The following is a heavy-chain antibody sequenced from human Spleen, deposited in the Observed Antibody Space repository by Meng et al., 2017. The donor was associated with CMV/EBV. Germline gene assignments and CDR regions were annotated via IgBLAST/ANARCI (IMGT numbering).Heavy chain of an antibody. CDR3: VRDQSGSDYTDYYYGMDV. Sequence: GESLKISCAASGFTFSTYAMHWVRQAPGKGLEWVAVISYDGRNKYYADSVKGRFTISRDNSKNTLFLQMNSLRPDDTAVYYCVRDQSGSDYTDYYYGMDVWGQGTTVTVSS. CDR1: GFTFSTYA. D-gene: IGHD1-26*01. CDR2: ISYDGRNK. V-gene: IGHV3-30*04. J-gene: IGHJ6*02.